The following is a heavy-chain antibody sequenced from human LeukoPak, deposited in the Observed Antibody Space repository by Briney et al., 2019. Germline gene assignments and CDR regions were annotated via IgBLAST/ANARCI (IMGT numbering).Heavy chain of an antibody. D-gene: IGHD6-13*01. CDR3: AGVAAAGTD. CDR1: GFILSSYG. V-gene: IGHV3-23*01. J-gene: IGHJ4*02. Sequence: QAGGSLRLSCAASGFILSSYGMHWVRQAPGKGLEWVSAISGSGGSTYYADSVKGRFTISRDNSKNTLYLQMNSLRAEDTAVYYCAGVAAAGTDWGQGTLVTVSS. CDR2: ISGSGGST.